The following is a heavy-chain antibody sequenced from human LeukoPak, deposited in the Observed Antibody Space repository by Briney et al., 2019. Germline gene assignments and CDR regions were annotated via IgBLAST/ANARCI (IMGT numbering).Heavy chain of an antibody. CDR2: INHSGST. Sequence: SETLSLTCAVYGGSFSGYYWSWIRQPPGKGLEWIGEINHSGSTNYNPSLKSRVTISVDTSKNQFSLKLSSVTAADTAVYYCARVGNLDAFDIWGQGTVVTVSS. CDR1: GGSFSGYY. J-gene: IGHJ3*02. V-gene: IGHV4-34*01. D-gene: IGHD4-23*01. CDR3: ARVGNLDAFDI.